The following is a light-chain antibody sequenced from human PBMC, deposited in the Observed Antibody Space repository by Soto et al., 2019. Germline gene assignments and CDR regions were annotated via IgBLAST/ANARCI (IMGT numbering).Light chain of an antibody. CDR2: AAS. V-gene: IGKV1-39*01. J-gene: IGKJ2*01. Sequence: DIQMTQSPSSLSASVGDRVTITCRSSQSISSYLNWYQQKPGKAPKLLIYAASSLQSGVPSRFSGSGSGTDCTLTISSLQPEDFATYYCQQSYSTPRYTFGQGTKLESK. CDR1: QSISSY. CDR3: QQSYSTPRYT.